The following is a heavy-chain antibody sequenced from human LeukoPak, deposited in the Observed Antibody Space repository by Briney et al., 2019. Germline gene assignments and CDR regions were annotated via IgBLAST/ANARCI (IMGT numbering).Heavy chain of an antibody. D-gene: IGHD3-3*01. V-gene: IGHV3-30*03. CDR3: ARDRAWNYFDY. J-gene: IGHJ4*02. Sequence: PGGSLRLSCAASGFTFSRHGMHWVRQAPGKGLEWVAIISNDGSRKYYAHSVKGRFTISRDNSKNTLYLQMDSLRAEDTAVYYCARDRAWNYFDYWGQGTLVTVSS. CDR2: ISNDGSRK. CDR1: GFTFSRHG.